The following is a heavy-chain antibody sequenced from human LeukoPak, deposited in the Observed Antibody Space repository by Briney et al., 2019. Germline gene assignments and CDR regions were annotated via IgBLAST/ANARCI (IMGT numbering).Heavy chain of an antibody. CDR1: GYTFTSYG. Sequence: GASVKVSCKASGYTFTSYGISWVRQAPGQGLEWMGWISAYNGNTNCAQKLQGRVTMTTDTSTSTAYMELRSLRSDDTAVYYCARDNAYCSGGSCYSVHLDAFDIWGQGTMVTVSS. CDR3: ARDNAYCSGGSCYSVHLDAFDI. D-gene: IGHD2-15*01. J-gene: IGHJ3*02. V-gene: IGHV1-18*04. CDR2: ISAYNGNT.